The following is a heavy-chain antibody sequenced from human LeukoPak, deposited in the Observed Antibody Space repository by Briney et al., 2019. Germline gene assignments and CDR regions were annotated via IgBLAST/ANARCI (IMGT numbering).Heavy chain of an antibody. J-gene: IGHJ6*03. D-gene: IGHD2-2*01. CDR2: IIPIFGTA. CDR3: ARDMGRGYCSSTSCRNQYYYYMDV. Sequence: SVKVSCKASGGTFSSYAISWVRQAPGQGLEWMGGIIPIFGTANYAQKFQGRVTITADESTSTAYMELSSLRSEDTAVYYCARDMGRGYCSSTSCRNQYYYYMDVWGKGTTVTVSS. CDR1: GGTFSSYA. V-gene: IGHV1-69*13.